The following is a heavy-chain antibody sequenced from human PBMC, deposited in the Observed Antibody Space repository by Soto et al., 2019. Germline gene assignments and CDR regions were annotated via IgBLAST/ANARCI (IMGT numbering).Heavy chain of an antibody. Sequence: EVQLLESGGGVVQPGGSLRLSCAASGFTFSSYAMTWVRQAPGKELEWVSSISGTGGSTYYTDAVEGRFTISRDNSKITLYVQMNSLRAEDTAVYYCARHIVGATTRNDYWGQGTLVTVSS. V-gene: IGHV3-23*01. CDR2: ISGTGGST. J-gene: IGHJ4*02. CDR1: GFTFSSYA. D-gene: IGHD1-26*01. CDR3: ARHIVGATTRNDY.